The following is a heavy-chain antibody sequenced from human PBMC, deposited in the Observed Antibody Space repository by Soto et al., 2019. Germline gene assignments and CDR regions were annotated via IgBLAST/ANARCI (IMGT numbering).Heavy chain of an antibody. D-gene: IGHD4-17*01. CDR3: ARTTAVPNTLRSRYFFDY. CDR1: GGSVSDKTYY. V-gene: IGHV4-61*01. CDR2: VYYSGTT. J-gene: IGHJ4*02. Sequence: SETLSLTCSVSGGSVSDKTYYWSWIRQPPGKRLEWIGYVYYSGTTNYNPSLKSRVTISVDLSKNRFSLRLSSVTTADAALYYCARTTAVPNTLRSRYFFDYWGQGTLVTVSS.